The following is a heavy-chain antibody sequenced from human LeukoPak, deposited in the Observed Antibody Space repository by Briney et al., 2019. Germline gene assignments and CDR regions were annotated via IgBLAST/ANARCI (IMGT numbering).Heavy chain of an antibody. J-gene: IGHJ5*02. Sequence: ASVKVSCKASGYTFTSYDINWVRQATGQGLEWMGWMNPNSGNTGYAQKFQGRVTMTRNTSISTAYMELSSLRSEDTAVYYCARTSTIFGVVQNWFDPWGQGTLVTVSS. D-gene: IGHD3-3*01. CDR2: MNPNSGNT. V-gene: IGHV1-8*01. CDR3: ARTSTIFGVVQNWFDP. CDR1: GYTFTSYD.